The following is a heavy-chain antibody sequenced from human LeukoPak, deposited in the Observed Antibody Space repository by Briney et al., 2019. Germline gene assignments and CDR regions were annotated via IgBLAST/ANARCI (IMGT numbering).Heavy chain of an antibody. CDR2: ISAYSGNT. J-gene: IGHJ5*02. D-gene: IGHD2-2*01. V-gene: IGHV1-18*01. CDR3: ARYCSSSSCYGGFDP. CDR1: GYSFTKYG. Sequence: ASVKVSCKSSGYSFTKYGISWVRQAPGRGLEWMGWISAYSGNTNYAQKVQGRVTMTTDTSTSTAYMELRSLRSDDTAVYYCARYCSSSSCYGGFDPWGQGTLVTVSS.